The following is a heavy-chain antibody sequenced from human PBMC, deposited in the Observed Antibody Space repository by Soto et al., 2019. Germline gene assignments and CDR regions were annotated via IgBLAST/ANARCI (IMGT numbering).Heavy chain of an antibody. CDR3: ATSSIGDNSGYFHF. CDR2: IYHSGST. V-gene: IGHV4-31*03. D-gene: IGHD3-22*01. J-gene: IGHJ4*02. CDR1: GGSINNNYFY. Sequence: PSETLSLTCNVSGGSINNNYFYWSWIRQFPGKGLEGIGYIYHSGSTYYNLSLKSRVTISIDTSRNQFSLELRSVTAADTAVYYCATSSIGDNSGYFHFWGQGTLVTVSS.